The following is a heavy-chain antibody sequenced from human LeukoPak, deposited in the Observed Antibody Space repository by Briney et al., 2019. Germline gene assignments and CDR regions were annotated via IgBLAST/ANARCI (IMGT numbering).Heavy chain of an antibody. CDR2: ISYDGSTK. D-gene: IGHD4-17*01. CDR3: AKDMTAVTPYLDY. CDR1: GFTFSTYG. J-gene: IGHJ4*02. Sequence: PGGSLRLSCAASGFTFSTYGMHWVRQPPGKGLEWVAVISYDGSTKYYEDSVKGRFTISRDDSKNTLYLQMNSLRAEDTAVYYCAKDMTAVTPYLDYWGQGALVTVSS. V-gene: IGHV3-30*18.